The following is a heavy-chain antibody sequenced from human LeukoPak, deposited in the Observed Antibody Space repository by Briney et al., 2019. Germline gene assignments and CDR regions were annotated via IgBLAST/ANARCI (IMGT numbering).Heavy chain of an antibody. D-gene: IGHD3-3*01. CDR2: MNPNSGNT. J-gene: IGHJ4*02. V-gene: IGHV1-8*03. Sequence: GASVKVSCKASGYTFTSYDINWVRQATGQGLEWMGWMNPNSGNTGYAQKFQGRVTITRNTSISTAYMELSSLRSEDTAVYYCARGRITIFGVVIRVLDYWGQGTLVTVSS. CDR1: GYTFTSYD. CDR3: ARGRITIFGVVIRVLDY.